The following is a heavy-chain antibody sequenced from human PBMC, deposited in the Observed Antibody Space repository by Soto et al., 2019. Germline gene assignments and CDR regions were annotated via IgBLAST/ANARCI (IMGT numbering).Heavy chain of an antibody. Sequence: SGALSVTGARRGVASGGSAWCRWVRQPPGKGLEWIGEIYHSGSTNYNPSLKSRVIISVDKSKHQFSLNLSSVIAADTAVYYCATAAAGTGVFDIWGQGTMVT. CDR3: ATAAAGTGVFDI. CDR1: GVASGGSAW. D-gene: IGHD6-13*01. J-gene: IGHJ3*02. CDR2: IYHSGST. V-gene: IGHV4-4*02.